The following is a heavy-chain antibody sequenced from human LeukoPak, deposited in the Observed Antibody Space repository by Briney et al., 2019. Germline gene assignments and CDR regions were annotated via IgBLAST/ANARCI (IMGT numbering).Heavy chain of an antibody. V-gene: IGHV4-59*01. CDR2: IYYSGST. CDR1: GGSISSYY. J-gene: IGHJ4*02. CDR3: ARADQFCSGGSCYFPFDY. D-gene: IGHD2-15*01. Sequence: SETLSLTCTVSGGSISSYYWSWIRQPPGQGLEWIGYIYYSGSTNYNPSLKSRVTISVDTSKNQFSLKLSSVTAADTAVYFCARADQFCSGGSCYFPFDYWGQGTLVTVSS.